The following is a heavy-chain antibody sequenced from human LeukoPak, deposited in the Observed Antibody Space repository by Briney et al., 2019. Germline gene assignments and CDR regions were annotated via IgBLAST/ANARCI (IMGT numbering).Heavy chain of an antibody. CDR3: AKAGGAYSSTYYFHY. J-gene: IGHJ4*02. D-gene: IGHD6-6*01. CDR2: ISYDGSKK. Sequence: GGSLRLSCADPGFTFSNYGMHWVRQAPGKGLESVAVISYDGSKKYYADSVKGRFTISRDNSKNTLYLQMNSLRAEDTAVYYCAKAGGAYSSTYYFHYWGQGTLVTVSS. CDR1: GFTFSNYG. V-gene: IGHV3-30*18.